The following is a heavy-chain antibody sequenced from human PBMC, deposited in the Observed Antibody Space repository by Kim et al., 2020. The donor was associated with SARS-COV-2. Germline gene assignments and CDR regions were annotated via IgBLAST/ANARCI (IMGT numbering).Heavy chain of an antibody. J-gene: IGHJ4*02. Sequence: PSFQGQVTISADKSISTAYLQWSSLKASDTAMYYCARQLGYYGSGYYFDYWGQGTLVTVSS. D-gene: IGHD3-10*01. V-gene: IGHV5-51*01. CDR3: ARQLGYYGSGYYFDY.